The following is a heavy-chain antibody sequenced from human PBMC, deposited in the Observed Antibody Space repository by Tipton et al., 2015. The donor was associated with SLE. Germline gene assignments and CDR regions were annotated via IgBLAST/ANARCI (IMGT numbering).Heavy chain of an antibody. J-gene: IGHJ4*02. CDR2: FDPEDGET. Sequence: QLVQSGAEVKKPGASVKVSCKVSGYTLTELSMHWVRQAPRKGLEWMGSFDPEDGETIYAQKFQGRVTMTEDTSTDTAYMELSSLRSEDTAVYYCTTETGRYCGDDCYHDYWGQGTLVTVSS. CDR3: TTETGRYCGDDCYHDY. CDR1: GYTLTELS. V-gene: IGHV1-24*01. D-gene: IGHD2-21*02.